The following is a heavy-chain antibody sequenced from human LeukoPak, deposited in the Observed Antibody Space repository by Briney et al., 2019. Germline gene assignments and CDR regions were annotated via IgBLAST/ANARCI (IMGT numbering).Heavy chain of an antibody. J-gene: IGHJ4*02. CDR3: AREGIVVPAAKYFVY. Sequence: GSLRLSCAASGFTFGSYAMHWVRQAPGKGLEWVAVISYDGSNKYYADSVKGRFTISRDNSKNTLYLQMNSLRAEDTAVYYCAREGIVVPAAKYFVYWGQGTLVTVSS. CDR2: ISYDGSNK. D-gene: IGHD2-2*01. V-gene: IGHV3-30-3*01. CDR1: GFTFGSYA.